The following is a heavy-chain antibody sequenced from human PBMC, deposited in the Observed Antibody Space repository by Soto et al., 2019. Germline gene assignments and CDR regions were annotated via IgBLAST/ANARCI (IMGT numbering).Heavy chain of an antibody. Sequence: ASVKVSCKASGYTFTSYGMNWVRQAPGRGLEWMGWINPGNGNTKYSQKFQGRVIIERDTSASTAYMELSSLRSEDTAVYYCARDYPYYYDNSGYSGYFDYWGQGTLVTVSS. CDR3: ARDYPYYYDNSGYSGYFDY. J-gene: IGHJ4*02. V-gene: IGHV1-3*01. CDR2: INPGNGNT. CDR1: GYTFTSYG. D-gene: IGHD3-22*01.